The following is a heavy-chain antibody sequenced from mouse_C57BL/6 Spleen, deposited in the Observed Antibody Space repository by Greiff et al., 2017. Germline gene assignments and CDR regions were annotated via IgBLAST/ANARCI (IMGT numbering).Heavy chain of an antibody. Sequence: QVQLQQSGAELVKPGASVKISCKASGYTFTDYYINWVKQRPGQGLEWIGKIGPGSGNTYYNEKFKGKATLTADKSSSTAYMQLSSLTSEDSAVYFGARSDYSNYEDYFDYWGQGTTLTVSS. D-gene: IGHD2-5*01. CDR3: ARSDYSNYEDYFDY. CDR1: GYTFTDYY. J-gene: IGHJ2*01. CDR2: IGPGSGNT. V-gene: IGHV1-77*01.